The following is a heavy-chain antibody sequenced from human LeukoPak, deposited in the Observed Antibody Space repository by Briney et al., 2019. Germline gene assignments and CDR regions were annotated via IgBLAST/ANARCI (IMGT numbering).Heavy chain of an antibody. V-gene: IGHV1-69*01. J-gene: IGHJ4*02. CDR3: ARDLIDYNFDY. D-gene: IGHD4/OR15-4a*01. CDR1: GGTFSSYA. Sequence: GSSVKISCKASGGTFSSYAISWVRQAPGQGLEWMGGIIPIFGTTNYAQKFQGRVSITADESTSTAYMELSSLRSEDTAVYYCARDLIDYNFDYWGQGTLVTVSS. CDR2: IIPIFGTT.